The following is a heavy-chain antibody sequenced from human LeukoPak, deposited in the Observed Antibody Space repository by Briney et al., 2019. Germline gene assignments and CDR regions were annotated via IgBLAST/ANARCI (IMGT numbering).Heavy chain of an antibody. Sequence: GASVKVSRKASGYTFTGDYMHWVRQAPGQGLEWMGWSNLSSGGTNYAQKFQGRVTMTRDTSRSTAYMELSTLRSDDTAVYYCASPAGTDTDFQHWGQGTLVTVSS. CDR1: GYTFTGDY. CDR2: SNLSSGGT. J-gene: IGHJ1*01. V-gene: IGHV1-2*02. CDR3: ASPAGTDTDFQH. D-gene: IGHD6-19*01.